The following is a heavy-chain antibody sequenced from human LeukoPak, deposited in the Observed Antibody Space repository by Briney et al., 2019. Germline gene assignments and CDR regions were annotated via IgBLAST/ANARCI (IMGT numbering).Heavy chain of an antibody. J-gene: IGHJ2*01. D-gene: IGHD2-2*01. CDR3: ARGHAAPAIVVVPAARGWYFDL. CDR1: GGTFSSYA. Sequence: GASVKVSCKASGGTFSSYAISWVRQAPGQGLEWMGGIIPILGTANYAQKFQGRVTITTDESTSTAYMELSSLRSEDTAVYYCARGHAAPAIVVVPAARGWYFDLWGRGTLVTVSS. CDR2: IIPILGTA. V-gene: IGHV1-69*05.